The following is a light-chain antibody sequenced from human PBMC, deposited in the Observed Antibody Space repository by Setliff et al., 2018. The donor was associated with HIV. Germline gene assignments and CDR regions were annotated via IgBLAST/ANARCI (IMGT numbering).Light chain of an antibody. CDR1: SRDVGAYNY. J-gene: IGLJ3*02. CDR3: TSYSTSTIPV. V-gene: IGLV2-14*01. Sequence: ALAQPASVSGSPGQSITISCTGTSRDVGAYNYVSWYQQHPAKAPILIIYEVTNRPSGVSNRFSGSKSGNTASLTISGLQAEDEADYYCTSYSTSTIPVFGGGTKVTVL. CDR2: EVT.